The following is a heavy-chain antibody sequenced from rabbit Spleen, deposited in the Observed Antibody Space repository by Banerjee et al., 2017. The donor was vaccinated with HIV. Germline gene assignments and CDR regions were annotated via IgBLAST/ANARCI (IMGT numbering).Heavy chain of an antibody. CDR2: IDTSDGDT. J-gene: IGHJ4*01. V-gene: IGHV1S45*01. CDR3: AREGGIVVAGAFNL. CDR1: GFSFSSNW. D-gene: IGHD4-1*01. Sequence: LEESGGGLVKPGGTLTLTCTVSGFSFSSNWICWVRQAPGKGLEWIACIDTSDGDTDYANWPKGRFTISKASSTTVTLQMTSLTVADTATYFCAREGGIVVAGAFNLWGQGTLVTVS.